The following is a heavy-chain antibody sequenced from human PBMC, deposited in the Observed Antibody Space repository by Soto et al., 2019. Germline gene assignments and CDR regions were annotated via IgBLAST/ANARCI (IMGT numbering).Heavy chain of an antibody. CDR3: ESGASRWYPYFFDS. J-gene: IGHJ4*02. D-gene: IGHD6-13*01. CDR2: IIPYYNTL. Sequence: QAQVVQSGAEVRKPGSSVKLSCKASEGTFNSYAIAWVRQAPGQGLEWMGGIIPYYNTLNYAQKFQDRVTITADDSTNTVYMELSSLRSDDTDVYFCESGASRWYPYFFDSWAQGTLVTVSS. CDR1: EGTFNSYA. V-gene: IGHV1-69*01.